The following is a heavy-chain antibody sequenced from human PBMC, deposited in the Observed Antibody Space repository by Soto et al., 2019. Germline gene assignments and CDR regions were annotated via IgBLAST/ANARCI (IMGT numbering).Heavy chain of an antibody. CDR2: IYYSAST. CDR3: ATSDGRY. J-gene: IGHJ4*02. CDR1: GGSISSYY. V-gene: IGHV4-59*01. Sequence: QVPLQESGPGLVKPSETLSLTCTVSGGSISSYYWSWIRQPPGKGLEWIGYIYYSASTNYNPSLNTRVTISVYTSKNQFSLKLSSVTAADTAVYYCATSDGRYCGQGTLVTVSS.